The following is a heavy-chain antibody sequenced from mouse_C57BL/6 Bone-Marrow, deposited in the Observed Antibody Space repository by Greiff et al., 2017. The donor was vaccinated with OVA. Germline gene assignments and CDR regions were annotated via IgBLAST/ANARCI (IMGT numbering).Heavy chain of an antibody. CDR1: GYSITSGYY. Sequence: EVHLVESGPGLVKPSQSLSLTCSVTGYSITSGYYWNWIRQFPGNKLEWMGYISYDGSNNYNPSLKNRISITRDTSKNQFFLKLNSVTTEDTATYYCARPYYYASMDYWGQGTSVTVSS. CDR3: ARPYYYASMDY. V-gene: IGHV3-6*01. CDR2: ISYDGSN. J-gene: IGHJ4*01. D-gene: IGHD1-1*01.